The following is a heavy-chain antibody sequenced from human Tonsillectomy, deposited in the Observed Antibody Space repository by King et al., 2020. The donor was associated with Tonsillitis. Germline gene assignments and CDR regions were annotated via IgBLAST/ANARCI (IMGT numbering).Heavy chain of an antibody. D-gene: IGHD2-2*01. CDR1: GGSISSGSYY. J-gene: IGHJ6*03. CDR2: IYTSGST. Sequence: VQLQESGPGLVKPSQTLSLTCTVSGGSISSGSYYWSWIRQPAGKGLEWIGRIYTSGSTNYNPSLKSRVTMSVDTSKNQFSLKLSSVTAADTAVYYCAGEVPAAMGGYYYYYMDVWGKGTTVTVSS. V-gene: IGHV4-61*02. CDR3: AGEVPAAMGGYYYYYMDV.